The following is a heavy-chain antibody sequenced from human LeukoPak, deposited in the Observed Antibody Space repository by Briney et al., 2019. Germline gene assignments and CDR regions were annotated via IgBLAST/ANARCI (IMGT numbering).Heavy chain of an antibody. CDR3: ARGIVVVPAAEYYFDY. CDR1: GFTVSSNY. D-gene: IGHD2-2*01. V-gene: IGHV3-53*01. Sequence: GSLRLSRAASGFTVSSNYMSWVRQAPGKGLEWVSVIYSGGSTYYADSVKGRFTISRDNSKNTLYLQMNSLRAEDTAVYYCARGIVVVPAAEYYFDYWGQGTLVTVSS. CDR2: IYSGGST. J-gene: IGHJ4*02.